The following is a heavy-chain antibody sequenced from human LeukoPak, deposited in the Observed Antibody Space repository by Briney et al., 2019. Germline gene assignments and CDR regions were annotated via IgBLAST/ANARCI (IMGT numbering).Heavy chain of an antibody. Sequence: SETLSLTCTVSGGSISSYYWSWIRQPPGKGLEWIGYIYYSGSTNYNPSLKSRVTISVDTSKNQFSLKLSSVTAADTAVYYCARVISFDFAPYYFDYWGQGTLVTVSS. CDR3: ARVISFDFAPYYFDY. CDR2: IYYSGST. J-gene: IGHJ4*02. V-gene: IGHV4-59*01. D-gene: IGHD3-9*01. CDR1: GGSISSYY.